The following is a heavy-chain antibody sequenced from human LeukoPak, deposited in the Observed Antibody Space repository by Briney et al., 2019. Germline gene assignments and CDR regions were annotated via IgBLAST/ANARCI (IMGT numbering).Heavy chain of an antibody. Sequence: GGSLRLSCAASGFNFASRWMHWVRQVPGKGLVRVSRISSDGSDTTYADSVKGRFTISRDNVKKIVYLQMRSLRVEDTAVYYCARHFDGKGSFDFWGQGTLVTVSS. CDR2: ISSDGSDT. J-gene: IGHJ5*01. CDR3: ARHFDGKGSFDF. V-gene: IGHV3-74*01. D-gene: IGHD4-23*01. CDR1: GFNFASRW.